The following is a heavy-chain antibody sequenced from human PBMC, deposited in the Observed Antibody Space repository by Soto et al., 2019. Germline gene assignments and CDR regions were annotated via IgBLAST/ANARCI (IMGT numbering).Heavy chain of an antibody. J-gene: IGHJ5*02. CDR3: ARGITSQSSWFDP. Sequence: SETLSLTCTVSGGSIGSGDYYWSWIRQPPGKGLEWIGYIYYTGNTYYNPSLKSRLTISLDTSKNQFSLNLRSVTAADTAVYYCARGITSQSSWFDPWGQGTLVTVSS. D-gene: IGHD3-10*01. V-gene: IGHV4-30-4*01. CDR2: IYYTGNT. CDR1: GGSIGSGDYY.